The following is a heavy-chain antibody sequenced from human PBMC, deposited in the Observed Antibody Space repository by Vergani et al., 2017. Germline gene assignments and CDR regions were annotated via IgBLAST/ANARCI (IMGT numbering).Heavy chain of an antibody. V-gene: IGHV3-11*05. CDR2: ISSSSSYT. Sequence: QVQLVESGGGLVKPGGSLRLSCAASGFTFSDYYMSWIRQAPGKGLEWISYISSSSSYTNYADSVKGRFTISRDNAKNSLYLQMNSLGAEDTAVYYCARDNTMVRGEGMDVWGQGTTVTVSS. D-gene: IGHD3-10*01. CDR1: GFTFSDYY. J-gene: IGHJ6*02. CDR3: ARDNTMVRGEGMDV.